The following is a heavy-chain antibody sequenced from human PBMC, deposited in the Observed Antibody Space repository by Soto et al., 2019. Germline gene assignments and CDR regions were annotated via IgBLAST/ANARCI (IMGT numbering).Heavy chain of an antibody. V-gene: IGHV3-73*01. CDR3: TRHSCGGDCYNWFDP. J-gene: IGHJ5*02. CDR1: GFTLSGSA. Sequence: GGSLRLSCAASGFTLSGSAMHWVRQASGKGLEWVGRIRSKANSYATAYAASVKGRFTISGDDSKNTAYLQMNSLKTEDTAVYYCTRHSCGGDCYNWFDPWGQGTLVTVSS. D-gene: IGHD2-21*02. CDR2: IRSKANSYAT.